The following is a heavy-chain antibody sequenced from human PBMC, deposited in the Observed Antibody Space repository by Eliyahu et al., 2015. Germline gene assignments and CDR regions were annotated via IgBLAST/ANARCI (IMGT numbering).Heavy chain of an antibody. Sequence: EVQLVESGGALVQPGGSLXXSCAASGFTFSDXWMHWVRQAPGKGLEWVSRITSDGSSTTYADSVKGRFTISRDNAQNTVFLQMNSLRVEDTAVYYCVRDDWRSSSFYDWFDPWGPGTLVTVSS. CDR1: GFTFSDXW. D-gene: IGHD2-2*01. CDR3: VRDDWRSSSFYDWFDP. CDR2: ITSDGSST. J-gene: IGHJ5*02. V-gene: IGHV3-74*01.